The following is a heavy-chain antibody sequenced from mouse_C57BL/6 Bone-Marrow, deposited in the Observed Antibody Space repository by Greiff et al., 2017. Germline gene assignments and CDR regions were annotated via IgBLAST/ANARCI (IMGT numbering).Heavy chain of an antibody. J-gene: IGHJ3*01. D-gene: IGHD2-1*01. CDR1: GFSLTSYG. Sequence: VQWVESGPGLVAPSQSLSITCTVSGFSLTSYGVDWVRQSPGKGLEWLGVIWGVGSTNYNSALKSRLSISKDNSKSQVFLKMNSLQTDDTAMYYYPRPRSTMVKRFAYWGQGTLVTVSA. V-gene: IGHV2-6*01. CDR2: IWGVGST. CDR3: PRPRSTMVKRFAY.